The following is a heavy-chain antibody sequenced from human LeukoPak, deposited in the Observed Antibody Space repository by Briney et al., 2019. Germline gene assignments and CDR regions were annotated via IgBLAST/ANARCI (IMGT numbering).Heavy chain of an antibody. Sequence: GASVKVSCKASGYTFTGYYMHWVRQAPGQGLEWMGWTNPNSGGTNYAQKLQGRVTMTTDTSTSTAYMELRSLRSDDTAVYYCARRRRYCSSTSCSDDAFDIWGQGTMVTVSS. CDR3: ARRRRYCSSTSCSDDAFDI. V-gene: IGHV1-2*02. CDR2: TNPNSGGT. D-gene: IGHD2-2*01. CDR1: GYTFTGYY. J-gene: IGHJ3*02.